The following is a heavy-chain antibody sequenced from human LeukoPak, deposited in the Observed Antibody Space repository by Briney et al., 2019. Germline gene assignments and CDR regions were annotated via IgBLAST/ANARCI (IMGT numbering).Heavy chain of an antibody. Sequence: PSETLSLTCTVSGGSISSSSYYWGWIRQPPGKGLEWIGSIYYSGSTYYNPSLKSRVTISVDTSKNQFSLKLSSVTAADTAVYYCAREGWLGGSGVDYFDYWGQGTLVTVSS. D-gene: IGHD5-12*01. V-gene: IGHV4-39*07. CDR1: GGSISSSSYY. J-gene: IGHJ4*02. CDR3: AREGWLGGSGVDYFDY. CDR2: IYYSGST.